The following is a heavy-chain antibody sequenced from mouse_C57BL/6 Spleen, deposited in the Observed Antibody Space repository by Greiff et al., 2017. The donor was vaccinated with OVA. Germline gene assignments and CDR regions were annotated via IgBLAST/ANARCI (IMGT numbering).Heavy chain of an antibody. D-gene: IGHD4-1*02. CDR3: ARYSTGTDYFDY. CDR2: IYPGDGDT. CDR1: GYAFSSYW. V-gene: IGHV1-80*01. Sequence: VQLKESGAELVKPGASVKISCKASGYAFSSYWMNWVKQRPGKGLEWIGQIYPGDGDTNYNGKFKGKATLTADKSSSTAYMQLSSLTSEDSAVYFCARYSTGTDYFDYWGQGTTLTVSS. J-gene: IGHJ2*01.